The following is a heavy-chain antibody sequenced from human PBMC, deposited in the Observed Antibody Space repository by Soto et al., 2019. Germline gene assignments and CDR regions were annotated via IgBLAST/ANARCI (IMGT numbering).Heavy chain of an antibody. CDR2: ISWDGGST. Sequence: GGSLRLSCAASGFTFDDYTMHWVRQAPGKGLEWVSLISWDGGSTYYADSVEGRFTISRDNSKNSLYLQMNSLRTEDTALYYCAKVVRYSYYYGMDVWGQGTTVTVSS. CDR1: GFTFDDYT. CDR3: AKVVRYSYYYGMDV. D-gene: IGHD1-26*01. V-gene: IGHV3-43*01. J-gene: IGHJ6*02.